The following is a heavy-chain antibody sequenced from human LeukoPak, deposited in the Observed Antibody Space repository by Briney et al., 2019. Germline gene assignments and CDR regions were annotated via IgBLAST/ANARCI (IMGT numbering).Heavy chain of an antibody. Sequence: ASVKVSCKASGYTFTSYDINWVRQATGQGLEWMGWMNPNSGNTNYAQKLQGRVTMTTDTSTSTAYMELRSLRSDDTAVYYCARKAYDYVWGSYPSKLDYWGQGTLVTVSS. CDR2: MNPNSGNT. J-gene: IGHJ4*02. D-gene: IGHD3-16*01. V-gene: IGHV1-18*01. CDR3: ARKAYDYVWGSYPSKLDY. CDR1: GYTFTSYD.